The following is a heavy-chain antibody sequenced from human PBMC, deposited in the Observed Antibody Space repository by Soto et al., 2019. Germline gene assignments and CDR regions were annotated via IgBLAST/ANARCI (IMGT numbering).Heavy chain of an antibody. J-gene: IGHJ4*02. CDR3: AREGSLYVDSVSNGVDF. CDR2: ISTTSSYI. Sequence: EVQLVESGGGLVKPGGSLRLSCAASGFTFSSYSMNWVRQAPGKSLEWVSSISTTSSYIYYADSVKGRFTVSRDNAKNSLYLQMNSLRAEDTAVYYCAREGSLYVDSVSNGVDFWGQVALVTVSS. CDR1: GFTFSSYS. V-gene: IGHV3-21*01. D-gene: IGHD4-17*01.